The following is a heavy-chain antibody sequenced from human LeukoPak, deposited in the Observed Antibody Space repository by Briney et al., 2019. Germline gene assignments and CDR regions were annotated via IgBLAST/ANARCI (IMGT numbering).Heavy chain of an antibody. Sequence: SVKVSCKASGGTFSSYAISWVRQAPGQGLEWMGRIIPILGIANYAQKFQGRVTITADKSTSTAYMELSSLRSEDTAVYYCAREKTSPADPGRAFGIWGQGTMVTVSS. J-gene: IGHJ3*02. D-gene: IGHD2-2*01. V-gene: IGHV1-69*04. CDR3: AREKTSPADPGRAFGI. CDR1: GGTFSSYA. CDR2: IIPILGIA.